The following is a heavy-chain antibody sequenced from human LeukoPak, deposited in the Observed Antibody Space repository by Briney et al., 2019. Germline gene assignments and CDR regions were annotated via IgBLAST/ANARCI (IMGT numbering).Heavy chain of an antibody. Sequence: PGGSLRLSCAASGFTFSSYWMSWVRQAPGKGLEWVANIKQDGSEKYHVDSVKGRFTISRDNAKNSLDLQMNSLRAEDTAVYYCARSGRGYDDAFDIWGQGTMVTVSS. V-gene: IGHV3-7*01. CDR2: IKQDGSEK. CDR1: GFTFSSYW. J-gene: IGHJ3*02. CDR3: ARSGRGYDDAFDI. D-gene: IGHD5-12*01.